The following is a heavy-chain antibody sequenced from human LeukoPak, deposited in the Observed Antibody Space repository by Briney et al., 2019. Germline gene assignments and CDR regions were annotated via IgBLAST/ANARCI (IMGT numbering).Heavy chain of an antibody. V-gene: IGHV3-49*04. Sequence: PGRSLRLSCTASGFTFGDYAMSWVRQAPGKGLEWVGFMRSKAYGGTTEYAASVKGRFTISRDDSKSIAYLQMNSLKTEDTAVYYCTSVVHKQLVPKGEDAFDIWGQGTMVTVSS. D-gene: IGHD6-6*01. CDR1: GFTFGDYA. J-gene: IGHJ3*02. CDR3: TSVVHKQLVPKGEDAFDI. CDR2: MRSKAYGGTT.